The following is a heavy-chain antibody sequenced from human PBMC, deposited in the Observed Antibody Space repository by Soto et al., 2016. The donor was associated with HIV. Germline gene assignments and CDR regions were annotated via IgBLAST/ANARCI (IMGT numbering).Heavy chain of an antibody. CDR3: ATAFXVSLPTYFDL. CDR2: TYYTGTT. V-gene: IGHV4-61*01. CDR1: GGSVSSDRYY. J-gene: IGHJ2*01. D-gene: IGHD3-16*01. Sequence: QVQLQESGPGLVKPSETLSLTCTVSGGSVSSDRYYWSWIRQPPGKGLEWIGYTYYTGTTNYNPSLKSRVTISLDTTKNQFSLKLTSVTAADSALYYCATAFXVSLPTYFDLWGXGTLVHRLL.